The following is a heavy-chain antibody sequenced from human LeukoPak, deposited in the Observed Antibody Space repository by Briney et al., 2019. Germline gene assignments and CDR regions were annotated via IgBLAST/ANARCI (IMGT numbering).Heavy chain of an antibody. CDR1: GGSISSGSYY. Sequence: PSETLSLTCAVSGGSISSGSYYWGWIRQPPGKGLEWVSVISGSGDRTYYADSVKGRFTISRDNAKNTLYLQMNSLRAEDTAVYYCARAMPHDNWFNPWGQGSLVTVSS. J-gene: IGHJ5*02. D-gene: IGHD2-2*01. CDR3: ARAMPHDNWFNP. V-gene: IGHV3-23*01. CDR2: ISGSGDRT.